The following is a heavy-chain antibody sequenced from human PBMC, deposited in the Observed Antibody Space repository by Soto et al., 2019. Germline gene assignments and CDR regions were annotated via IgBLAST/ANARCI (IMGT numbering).Heavy chain of an antibody. CDR1: GFTFRNYD. J-gene: IGHJ6*02. CDR2: ISYDGSDK. Sequence: GGSLRLSCVASGFTFRNYDMNWVRQAPGRGLEWVSVISYDGSDKYYADSVKGRFTISRDNSKNTLHLQMNSLRPEDTGVYYCAKEIFGLERHYHYVLDVWGLGTTVTVSS. V-gene: IGHV3-30*18. D-gene: IGHD1-1*01. CDR3: AKEIFGLERHYHYVLDV.